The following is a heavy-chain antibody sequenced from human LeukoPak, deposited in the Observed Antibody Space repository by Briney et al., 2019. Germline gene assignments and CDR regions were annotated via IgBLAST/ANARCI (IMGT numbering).Heavy chain of an antibody. CDR1: GGSFSGYY. CDR2: INHSGST. CDR3: ASSSGSHYLDY. J-gene: IGHJ4*02. V-gene: IGHV4-34*01. Sequence: PSETLSLTCAVYGGSFSGYYWSWIRQPPGKGLEWIGEINHSGSTNYNPSLKSRVTISVDASKNQFSLKLSSVTAADTAVYYCASSSGSHYLDYWGQGTLVTVSS. D-gene: IGHD3-10*01.